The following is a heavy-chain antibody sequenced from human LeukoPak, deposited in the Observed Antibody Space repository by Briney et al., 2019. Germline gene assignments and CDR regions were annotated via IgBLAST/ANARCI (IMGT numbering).Heavy chain of an antibody. D-gene: IGHD3-10*01. CDR3: ARAFHRGAFDI. J-gene: IGHJ3*02. CDR1: GFTLSTYS. CDR2: ISSSSSYI. Sequence: GGSLRLSCTASGFTLSTYSMNWVRQAPGKGLEWVSSISSSSSYIYYADSVKGRFTISRDNAKNSLYLQMNSLRAEDTAVYYCARAFHRGAFDIWGQGTMVTVSS. V-gene: IGHV3-21*01.